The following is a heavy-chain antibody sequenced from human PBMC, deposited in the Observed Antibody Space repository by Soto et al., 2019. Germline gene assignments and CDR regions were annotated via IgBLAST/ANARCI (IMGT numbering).Heavy chain of an antibody. V-gene: IGHV4-59*01. CDR3: GSVRPSGYVLS. CDR2: VYFSGNT. Sequence: SETLSLTCTVSGGSLSSYYWTWIRQSPGKGLGWIGYVYFSGNTNYNPSLKSRVTISIXXXXXXFXLXLAXXTAADTAFYYCGSVRPSGYVLSWGQGTLVTVSS. J-gene: IGHJ5*02. D-gene: IGHD6-25*01. CDR1: GGSLSSYY.